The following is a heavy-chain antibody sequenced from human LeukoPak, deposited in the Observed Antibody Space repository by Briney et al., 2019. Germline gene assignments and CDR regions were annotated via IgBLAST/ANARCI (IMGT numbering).Heavy chain of an antibody. Sequence: PSETLSPTCIVSGGSVSSASYYWSWIRQPPGKGLEWIGYIYYSGSTNYNPSLKSRVTISVDTSKNQFSLKLSSVTAADTAMYYCARTARGVVTDFQHWGQGTLVTVSS. V-gene: IGHV4-61*01. D-gene: IGHD5-18*01. CDR1: GGSVSSASYY. CDR3: ARTARGVVTDFQH. J-gene: IGHJ1*01. CDR2: IYYSGST.